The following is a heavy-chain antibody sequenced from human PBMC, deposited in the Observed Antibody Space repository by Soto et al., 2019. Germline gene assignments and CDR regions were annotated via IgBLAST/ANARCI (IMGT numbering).Heavy chain of an antibody. CDR1: GFTFSSYA. CDR2: ISGSGGST. J-gene: IGHJ6*02. Sequence: GGCLRLSWAASGFTFSSYAMSWVRQAPGKGLEWVSAISGSGGSTNYADSGKGRFTISRDNSKNTLYMQMNSQRAEDTAVYYCAKPTLVGKDLPAGTRYWYSGMDVRGRGTTVAVSS. D-gene: IGHD1-7*01. V-gene: IGHV3-23*01. CDR3: AKPTLVGKDLPAGTRYWYSGMDV.